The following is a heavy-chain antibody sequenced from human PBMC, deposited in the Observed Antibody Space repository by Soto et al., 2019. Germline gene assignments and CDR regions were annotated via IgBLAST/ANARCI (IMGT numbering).Heavy chain of an antibody. CDR3: ARALSYYYDSSGPSHFDY. Sequence: QVQLQESGPGLVKPSQTLSLTCTVSGGSISSGDYYWSWIRQPPGKGLEWIGYIYYSGSTYYNPSLKSRVTISVDTSKNQFSLKLSSVTAADPAVYYCARALSYYYDSSGPSHFDYWGQGTLVTVSS. D-gene: IGHD3-22*01. CDR1: GGSISSGDYY. CDR2: IYYSGST. V-gene: IGHV4-30-4*01. J-gene: IGHJ4*02.